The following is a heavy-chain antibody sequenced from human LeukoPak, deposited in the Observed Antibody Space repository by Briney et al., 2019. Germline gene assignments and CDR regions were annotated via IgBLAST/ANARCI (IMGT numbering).Heavy chain of an antibody. D-gene: IGHD3-10*01. CDR3: ASNTMVRGVLDYYYYGMDV. J-gene: IGHJ6*02. CDR1: GGSISSYY. V-gene: IGHV4-59*01. Sequence: PSETLSLTCTVSGGSISSYYWSWIRPPPGKGVEWIGYIYYSGSTNYNPSLKSRVTISVDTSKNQFSLKLSSVTAADTAVYYCASNTMVRGVLDYYYYGMDVWGQGTTVTVSS. CDR2: IYYSGST.